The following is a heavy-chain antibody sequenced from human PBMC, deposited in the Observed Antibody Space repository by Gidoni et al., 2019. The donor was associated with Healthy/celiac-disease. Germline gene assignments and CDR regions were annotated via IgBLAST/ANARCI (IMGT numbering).Heavy chain of an antibody. V-gene: IGHV4-39*01. Sequence: QLQLQESGPGLVKPSETLSLTCTVPGSSISRSSYSWGWIRQPPGKGLEWIGSIYYSGSTYYNPALKSRVTISVDTSKNQVSLKLSSVTAADTAVYYCARGGGTRSDYWGQGTLVTVSS. CDR3: ARGGGTRSDY. CDR2: IYYSGST. J-gene: IGHJ4*02. CDR1: GSSISRSSYS. D-gene: IGHD2-15*01.